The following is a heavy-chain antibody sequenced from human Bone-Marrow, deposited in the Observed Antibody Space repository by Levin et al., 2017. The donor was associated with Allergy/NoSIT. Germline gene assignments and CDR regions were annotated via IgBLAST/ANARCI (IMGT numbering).Heavy chain of an antibody. CDR1: GGSISSYY. CDR3: ARDGYCSSTRCSPYWYFDL. D-gene: IGHD2-2*03. CDR2: ISYSGST. Sequence: PSQTLSLTCTVSGGSISSYYWSWIRQSPGKGLEWIGYISYSGSTKYNPSLNSRVSISVDTSKNEFSLNLSSVTAADTAVYYCARDGYCSSTRCSPYWYFDLWGRGTLVTVSS. V-gene: IGHV4-59*01. J-gene: IGHJ2*01.